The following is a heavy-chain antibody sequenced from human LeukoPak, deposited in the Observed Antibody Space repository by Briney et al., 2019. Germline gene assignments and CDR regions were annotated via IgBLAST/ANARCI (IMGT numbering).Heavy chain of an antibody. Sequence: PGGSLRLSCAASGFTFSSYWMSRVRQAPGKGLEWVANIKQDGSEKYYVDSVKGRFTISRDNAKNSLYLQMNSLRTEDTAVYYCARDKVVGPSNFDYWGQGTLVTVSS. J-gene: IGHJ4*02. CDR1: GFTFSSYW. D-gene: IGHD1-26*01. CDR2: IKQDGSEK. V-gene: IGHV3-7*01. CDR3: ARDKVVGPSNFDY.